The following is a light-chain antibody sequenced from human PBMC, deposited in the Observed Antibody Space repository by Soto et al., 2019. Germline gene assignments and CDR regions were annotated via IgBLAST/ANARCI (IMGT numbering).Light chain of an antibody. CDR2: DNN. J-gene: IGLJ1*01. CDR1: SSNIGNNY. CDR3: GTWDSSLSAYV. Sequence: QSVLTQPHSVSAAPGQKVTISCSGSSSNIGNNYVSWYQQLSGTAPKLLIYDNNKRPSGIPDRFSGSKSGTSATLGITGLQTGDEADYYCGTWDSSLSAYVFGTGTKVTVL. V-gene: IGLV1-51*01.